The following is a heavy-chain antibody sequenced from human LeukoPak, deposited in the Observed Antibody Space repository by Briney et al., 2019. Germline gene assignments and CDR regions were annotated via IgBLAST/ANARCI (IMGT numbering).Heavy chain of an antibody. CDR1: GGSISSGSYY. CDR2: IYTSGST. J-gene: IGHJ4*02. CDR3: AREIVVVPAAEYYFDY. Sequence: PSETLSLTCTVSGGSISSGSYYWRWIRQPAGKGLEWIVRIYTSGSTNYNPSLKSRVTISVDTSKNQFSLKLSSVTAADTAVYYCAREIVVVPAAEYYFDYWGQGTLVTVSS. V-gene: IGHV4-61*02. D-gene: IGHD2-2*01.